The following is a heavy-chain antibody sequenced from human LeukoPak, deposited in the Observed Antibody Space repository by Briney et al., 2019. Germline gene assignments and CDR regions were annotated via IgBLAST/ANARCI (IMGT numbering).Heavy chain of an antibody. CDR3: ARDRDFWSGYYANWFDP. J-gene: IGHJ5*02. D-gene: IGHD3-3*01. CDR1: GYTFTSYY. V-gene: IGHV1-46*01. Sequence: ASVKVSCKASGYTFTSYYMHWVRQAPGQGLEWMGIINPSGGSTSYAQKFQGRVTMTRDTSTSTVYMELSSLRSEDTAVYYCARDRDFWSGYYANWFDPWGQGTLDTVSS. CDR2: INPSGGST.